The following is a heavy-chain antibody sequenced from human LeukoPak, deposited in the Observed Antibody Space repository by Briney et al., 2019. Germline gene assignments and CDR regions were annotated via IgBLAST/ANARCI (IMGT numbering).Heavy chain of an antibody. CDR2: ISWNSGSI. CDR1: GFTFDDYA. Sequence: GGSLRLSCAASGFTFDDYAMPWVRQAPGKGLEWVSGISWNSGSIGYADSVKGRFTISRDNAKNSLYLQMNSLRAEDTALYYCAKGRYYITGASGYWGQGTLVTVSS. J-gene: IGHJ4*02. CDR3: AKGRYYITGASGY. V-gene: IGHV3-9*01. D-gene: IGHD1-20*01.